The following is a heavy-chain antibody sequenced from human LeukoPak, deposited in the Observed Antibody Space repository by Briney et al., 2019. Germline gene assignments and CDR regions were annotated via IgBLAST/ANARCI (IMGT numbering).Heavy chain of an antibody. J-gene: IGHJ6*02. CDR2: IDPSGSA. D-gene: IGHD3-9*01. V-gene: IGHV4-61*03. CDR3: ARDHWLFSSKTWYYYGMDV. Sequence: PSETLSLTCTVSGDSISSTIYYWSWIRQSPGKGLEWIGYIDPSGSASYNPSLKSRVTIFVDKSKNLFSLILTSVSASDTAIYYCARDHWLFSSKTWYYYGMDVWGQGTTVTVSS. CDR1: GDSISSTIYY.